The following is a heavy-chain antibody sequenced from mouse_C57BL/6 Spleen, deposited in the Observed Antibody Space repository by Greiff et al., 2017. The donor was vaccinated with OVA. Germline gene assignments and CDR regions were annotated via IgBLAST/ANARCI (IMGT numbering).Heavy chain of an antibody. Sequence: QVQLQQPGAELVKPGASVKLSCKASGYTFTSYWMQWVKQRPGQGLEWIGEIDPSDSYTNYNQKFKGKATLTVDTSSSTAYMQLSSLTSEDSAVYYCARRGPYYRAWFAYWGPGTLVTVSA. CDR1: GYTFTSYW. V-gene: IGHV1-50*01. CDR2: IDPSDSYT. CDR3: ARRGPYYRAWFAY. J-gene: IGHJ3*01. D-gene: IGHD2-10*01.